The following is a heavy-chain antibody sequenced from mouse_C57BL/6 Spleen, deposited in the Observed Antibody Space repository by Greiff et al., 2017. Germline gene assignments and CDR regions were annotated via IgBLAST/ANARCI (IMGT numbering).Heavy chain of an antibody. V-gene: IGHV5-17*01. CDR2: ISSGSSTT. CDR3: AREAWFAY. J-gene: IGHJ3*01. Sequence: EVKVVESGGGLVKPGASLKLSCAASGFTFSDYGMHWVRQAPEKGLEWVAYISSGSSTTYYADTVKGRFTISRDNAKNTLFLQMTSLRSEDTAMYYCAREAWFAYWGQGTLVTVSA. CDR1: GFTFSDYG.